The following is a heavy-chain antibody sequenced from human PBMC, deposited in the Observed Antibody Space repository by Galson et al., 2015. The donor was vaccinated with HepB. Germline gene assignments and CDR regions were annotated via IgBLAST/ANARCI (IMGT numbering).Heavy chain of an antibody. D-gene: IGHD4-11*01. J-gene: IGHJ6*03. CDR1: GLTFSSYA. CDR2: ISGSGGST. V-gene: IGHV3-23*01. CDR3: AKGWSPLTTLWDSYYMDV. Sequence: SLRLSCAASGLTFSSYAMSWVRQAPGKGLEWVSAISGSGGSTYYADSVKGRFTISRDNSKNTLYLQMNSLRAEDTAVYYCAKGWSPLTTLWDSYYMDVWGKGTTVTVSS.